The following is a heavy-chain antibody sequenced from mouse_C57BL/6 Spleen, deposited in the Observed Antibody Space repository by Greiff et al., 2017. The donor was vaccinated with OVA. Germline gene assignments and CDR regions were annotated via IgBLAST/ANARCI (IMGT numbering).Heavy chain of an antibody. Sequence: EVQGVESGGGLVQPGGSLSLSCAASGFTFTDYYMSWVRQPPGKALEWLGFIRNKANGYTTEYSASVKGRFTISRDNSQSILYLQMNALEADDSSTYYCARYRYGCCWFAYWGQGTLVTVSA. D-gene: IGHD1-1*01. V-gene: IGHV7-3*01. CDR3: ARYRYGCCWFAY. CDR2: IRNKANGYTT. CDR1: GFTFTDYY. J-gene: IGHJ3*01.